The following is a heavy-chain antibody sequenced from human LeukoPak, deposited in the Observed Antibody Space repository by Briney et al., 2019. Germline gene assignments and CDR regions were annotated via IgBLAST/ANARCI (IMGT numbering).Heavy chain of an antibody. D-gene: IGHD2-15*01. J-gene: IGHJ4*02. CDR3: STHPTSGF. V-gene: IGHV3-15*07. Sequence: GGSLRLPCAASGFTLSRYWMHWVRQTPGKGLEWVGRIKSRADGGTTDYATPVKDRFTISRDDSDNTAFLQMNSLKTEDTAIYYCSTHPTSGFWGQGTLVTVSS. CDR1: GFTLSRYW. CDR2: IKSRADGGTT.